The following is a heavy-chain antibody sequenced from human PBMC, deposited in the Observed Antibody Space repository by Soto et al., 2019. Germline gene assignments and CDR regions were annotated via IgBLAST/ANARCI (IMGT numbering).Heavy chain of an antibody. V-gene: IGHV4-39*01. CDR1: GGSSSSNTYY. Sequence: PSETLSLTYTVSGGSSSSNTYYWGWIRQPPGKGLEWIGTFYYSGSTYYNPSLKSRVTISVDTSKNQFSLKLTSVTAADTAVYYCARQNHSGRDYYYYMDVWGKGITVTVSS. D-gene: IGHD3-10*01. J-gene: IGHJ6*03. CDR2: FYYSGST. CDR3: ARQNHSGRDYYYYMDV.